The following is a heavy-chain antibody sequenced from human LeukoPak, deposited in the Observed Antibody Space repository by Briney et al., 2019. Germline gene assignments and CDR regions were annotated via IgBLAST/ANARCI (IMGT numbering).Heavy chain of an antibody. CDR1: GFTVSSNY. V-gene: IGHV3-66*01. J-gene: IGHJ6*02. CDR2: IYSGGST. CDR3: ARELPATVTTYYYGMDV. D-gene: IGHD4-17*01. Sequence: GGSLRLSCSASGFTVSSNYMSWVRQAPGKGLEWVSVIYSGGSTYYADSVKGRFTISRDNSKNTLYLQMNSLRAEDTPVYYCARELPATVTTYYYGMDVWGQGTTVTVSS.